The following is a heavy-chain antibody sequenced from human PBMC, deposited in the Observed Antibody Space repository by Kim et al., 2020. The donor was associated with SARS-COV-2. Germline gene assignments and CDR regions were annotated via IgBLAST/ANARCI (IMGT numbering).Heavy chain of an antibody. Sequence: SETLSLTCTVSGGSISSGGYYWSWIRQHPGKGLEWIGYIYYSGSTYYNPSLKSRVTISVDTSKNQFSLKLSSVTAADTAVYYCARGAVDIVATKQSPYYFDYWGQGTLVTVSS. CDR1: GGSISSGGYY. V-gene: IGHV4-31*03. J-gene: IGHJ4*02. D-gene: IGHD5-12*01. CDR3: ARGAVDIVATKQSPYYFDY. CDR2: IYYSGST.